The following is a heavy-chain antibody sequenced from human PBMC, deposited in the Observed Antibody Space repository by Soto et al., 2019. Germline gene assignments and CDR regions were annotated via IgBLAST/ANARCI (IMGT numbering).Heavy chain of an antibody. CDR1: GGSISSGDYY. J-gene: IGHJ4*02. CDR3: ARTPRDYDYYDSSGPGCFDY. D-gene: IGHD3-22*01. Sequence: QVQLQESGPGLVKPSQTLSLTCTVSGGSISSGDYYWSWIRQPPGKGLGWIGYIYYSGSTYYNPSLKSRVTISVDTSKNQFSLKLSSVTAADTAVYYCARTPRDYDYYDSSGPGCFDYWGQGTLVTVSS. CDR2: IYYSGST. V-gene: IGHV4-30-4*01.